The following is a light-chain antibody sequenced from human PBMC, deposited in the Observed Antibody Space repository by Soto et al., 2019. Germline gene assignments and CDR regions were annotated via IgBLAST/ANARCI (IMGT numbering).Light chain of an antibody. CDR3: QQYNSYTLT. CDR1: QRISSW. V-gene: IGKV1-5*01. Sequence: DIQMTQSPSTLSASVGDRVTITCRASQRISSWLAWYQQKQGKAPKLLIYDASSLESGVPSRFSGSGSGTEFPLTISSLQPEDSATYSCQQYNSYTLTFGQGTQVEIK. CDR2: DAS. J-gene: IGKJ1*01.